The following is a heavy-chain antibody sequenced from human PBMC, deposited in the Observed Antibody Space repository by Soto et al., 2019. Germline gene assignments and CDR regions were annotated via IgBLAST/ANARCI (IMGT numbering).Heavy chain of an antibody. CDR2: TYYRSKWYN. Sequence: PSQTLSLTCAISGDSVSSNSAAWNWIRQSPSRGLEWLGRTYYRSKWYNDYAVSVKSRITINPDTSKNQFSLQLNSVTPEDTAVYYCASGVVQVRWVAARPYYYYYGMDVWGQGTTVTVSS. CDR3: ASGVVQVRWVAARPYYYYYGMDV. J-gene: IGHJ6*02. V-gene: IGHV6-1*01. CDR1: GDSVSSNSAA. D-gene: IGHD6-6*01.